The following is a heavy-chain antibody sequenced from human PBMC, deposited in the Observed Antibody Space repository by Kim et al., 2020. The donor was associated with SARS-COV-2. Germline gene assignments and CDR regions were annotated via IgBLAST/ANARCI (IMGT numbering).Heavy chain of an antibody. CDR3: ARDSSSSYNWFDP. J-gene: IGHJ5*02. Sequence: YADSVKGRFTISRDNAKNSLYLQMNSLRAEDTAVYYCARDSSSSYNWFDPWGQGTLVTVSS. D-gene: IGHD6-13*01. V-gene: IGHV3-11*05.